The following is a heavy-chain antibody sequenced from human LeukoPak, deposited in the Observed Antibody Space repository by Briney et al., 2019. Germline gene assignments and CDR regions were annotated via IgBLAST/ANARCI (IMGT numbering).Heavy chain of an antibody. Sequence: GASVKVSCKASGYSFTTYGISWVRQAPGQGLEWMGRIIPILGIANYAQKFQGRVTITADKSTSTAYMELSSLRSEDTAVYYCASIDSGWVDIWGQGTMVTVSS. V-gene: IGHV1-69*04. D-gene: IGHD6-19*01. CDR1: GYSFTTYG. J-gene: IGHJ3*02. CDR3: ASIDSGWVDI. CDR2: IIPILGIA.